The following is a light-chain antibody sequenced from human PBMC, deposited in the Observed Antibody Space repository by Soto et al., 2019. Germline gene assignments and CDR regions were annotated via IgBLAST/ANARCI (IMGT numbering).Light chain of an antibody. J-gene: IGKJ1*01. CDR2: GSS. CDR1: QGVSDW. CDR3: QQANSYPWT. Sequence: DIQMTQSPSSVSASLGDSVTITCRASQGVSDWVAWYQQKPGEAPKLLIYGSSSLLSGVPSRFSGTRSGTDFTLTISSLQPEDFATYYCQQANSYPWTFGQGTKVDIK. V-gene: IGKV1-12*01.